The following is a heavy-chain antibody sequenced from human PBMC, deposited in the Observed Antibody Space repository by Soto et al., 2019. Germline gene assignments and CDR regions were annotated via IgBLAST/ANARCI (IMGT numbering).Heavy chain of an antibody. CDR2: ISAYNGNT. Sequence: ASVKVSCKASGYTFTSYGISWVRQAPGQGLEWMGWISAYNGNTNYAQKLQGRVTMTTDTSTSTAYMELRSLRSDDTAVYYCASGAEYYDILTGYYNGYFDYWGHGTLVTVSS. D-gene: IGHD3-9*01. J-gene: IGHJ4*01. CDR1: GYTFTSYG. CDR3: ASGAEYYDILTGYYNGYFDY. V-gene: IGHV1-18*01.